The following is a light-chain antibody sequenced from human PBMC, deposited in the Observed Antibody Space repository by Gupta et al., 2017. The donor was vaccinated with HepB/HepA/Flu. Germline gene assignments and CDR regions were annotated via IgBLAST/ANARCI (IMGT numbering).Light chain of an antibody. J-gene: IGLJ1*01. CDR1: SSNIGAGYG. CDR2: VKN. V-gene: IGLV1-40*01. CDR3: QSYDSGLSGYV. Sequence: QSVLTQPPSVSGAPGRRVTISCTGSSSNIGAGYGVHWYQQLPGTAPKLLIYVKNNRPSGVPDRFSGSKSGTSASLAITGLQAEDEADYYCQSYDSGLSGYVFGTGTKVTVL.